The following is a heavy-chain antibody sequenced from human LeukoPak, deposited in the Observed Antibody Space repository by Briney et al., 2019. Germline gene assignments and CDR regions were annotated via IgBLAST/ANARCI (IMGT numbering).Heavy chain of an antibody. D-gene: IGHD2-2*02. CDR2: IRGRGTNT. CDR3: GRHLRYTTAS. Sequence: GGSLRLSCAASGFTSCDCPISCVPQTPGRGLEWVSSIRGRGTNTYYADSVKGRFTISRDNSRNTLYMEMNSLRAEDTAIYSCGRHLRYTTASWGQGTLVTVSS. V-gene: IGHV3-23*01. J-gene: IGHJ4*02. CDR1: GFTSCDCP.